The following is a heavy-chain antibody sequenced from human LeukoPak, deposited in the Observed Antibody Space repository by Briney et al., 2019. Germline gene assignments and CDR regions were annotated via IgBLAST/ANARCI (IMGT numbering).Heavy chain of an antibody. V-gene: IGHV3-48*04. Sequence: PGGSLRLSCAASGFTFSTSPMNWVRQAPGKGPEWVSYISSSSGTIYYADSVKGRFTISRDNAENSLYLQMNSLRAEDTAVYYCARGPGSGHYFGYWGQGTLVTVSS. CDR1: GFTFSTSP. CDR3: ARGPGSGHYFGY. J-gene: IGHJ4*02. CDR2: ISSSSGTI. D-gene: IGHD2-15*01.